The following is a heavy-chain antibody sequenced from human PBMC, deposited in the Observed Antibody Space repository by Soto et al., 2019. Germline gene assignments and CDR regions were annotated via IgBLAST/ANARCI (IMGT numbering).Heavy chain of an antibody. V-gene: IGHV3-48*01. D-gene: IGHD3-10*01. Sequence: GGSLRLSCAASGFTFSSYSMNWVRQAPGKGLEWVSYISSSSSIIHYADSVKGRFTISRDNAKNSLYLQMNSLRADDTAVYYCAFGEESRYYYYGMDVWGQGTTVTVSS. CDR3: AFGEESRYYYYGMDV. CDR2: ISSSSSII. J-gene: IGHJ6*02. CDR1: GFTFSSYS.